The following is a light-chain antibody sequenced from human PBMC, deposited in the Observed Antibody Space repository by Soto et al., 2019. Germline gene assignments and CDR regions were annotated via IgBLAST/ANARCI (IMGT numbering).Light chain of an antibody. J-gene: IGLJ1*01. CDR1: SSDVGGYNY. CDR2: DVS. V-gene: IGLV2-11*01. CDR3: CSYAGRYTYV. Sequence: QSVLTQPRSVSGSPGQSVTISCTGASSDVGGYNYVSWYQQHPGKAPKLMIYDVSKRPSGVPDRFSGSKPGNTASLTISGLQTEDEADYYCCSYAGRYTYVFGSGTKVTAL.